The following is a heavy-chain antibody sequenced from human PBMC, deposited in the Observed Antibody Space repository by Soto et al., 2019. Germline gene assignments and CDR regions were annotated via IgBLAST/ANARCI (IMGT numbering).Heavy chain of an antibody. CDR2: ISFDGTSE. D-gene: IGHD6-6*01. V-gene: IGHV3-30*03. J-gene: IGHJ4*02. CDR3: ARSLTYYIDY. Sequence: GGSLRLSCAVSAFSFHSYGMHWVRQAPGKGLEWVAVISFDGTSEDYGGSVKGRFTISRDNSKNTLYLQMNSLRPEDTAVYYCARSLTYYIDYWGQGTLVTVSS. CDR1: AFSFHSYG.